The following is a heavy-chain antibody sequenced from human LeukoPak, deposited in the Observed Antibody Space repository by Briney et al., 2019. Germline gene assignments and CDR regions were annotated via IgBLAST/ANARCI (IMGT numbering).Heavy chain of an antibody. CDR1: GYTFTNYA. D-gene: IGHD3/OR15-3a*01. J-gene: IGHJ4*02. CDR2: ISGYNGNT. CDR3: ARDVDWSLGY. V-gene: IGHV1-18*01. Sequence: ASVKVSCKSSGYTFTNYAITWVRQAPGQGLERMGWISGYNGNTDYAQKFQGRVTMTTDTSTSTAYMELRSLTSDDTAVYFCARDVDWSLGYWGQGTLVTVSS.